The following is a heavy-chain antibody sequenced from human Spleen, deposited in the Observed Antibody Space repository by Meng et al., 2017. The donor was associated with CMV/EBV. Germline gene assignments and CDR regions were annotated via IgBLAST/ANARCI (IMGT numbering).Heavy chain of an antibody. Sequence: ASVKVSCKASGYNFIDYYMFWVRQAPGQGLEWMGWINPNTGDTNNAQKFQGRVTITADKSTSTAYMELSSLRSEDTAVYYCAREVGYCSSTSCYTQGPGGGYYGMDVWGQGTTVTVSS. CDR2: INPNTGDT. CDR1: GYNFIDYY. CDR3: AREVGYCSSTSCYTQGPGGGYYGMDV. J-gene: IGHJ6*02. V-gene: IGHV1-2*02. D-gene: IGHD2-2*02.